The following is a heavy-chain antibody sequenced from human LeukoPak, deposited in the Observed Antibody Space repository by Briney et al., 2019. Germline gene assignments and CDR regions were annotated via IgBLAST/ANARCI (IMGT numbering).Heavy chain of an antibody. CDR2: ISYDGSKK. V-gene: IGHV3-30-3*01. J-gene: IGHJ4*02. CDR3: ARVLYTSGWFGTFAY. D-gene: IGHD6-19*01. Sequence: GSLRLSCVASGFTFSSYALHWVRQAPGKGLEWVAVISYDGSKKYYADSVKGRFTISRDSSKNTLYLEMSSLRADDTAVYYCARVLYTSGWFGTFAYWGQGTLVTVSS. CDR1: GFTFSSYA.